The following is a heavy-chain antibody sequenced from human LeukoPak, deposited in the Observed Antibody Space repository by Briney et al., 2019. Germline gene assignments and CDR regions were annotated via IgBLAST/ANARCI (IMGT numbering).Heavy chain of an antibody. J-gene: IGHJ4*02. CDR3: ARSPGIEAAGTFDY. D-gene: IGHD6-13*01. V-gene: IGHV4-59*08. CDR1: GGSISSYY. CDR2: IYYSGST. Sequence: PSETLSLTCTVSGGSISSYYWSWIRQPPGKGLEWIGYIYYSGSTNYNPSLKSRVTISVDTSKNQFSLKLSSVTAADTAVYYCARSPGIEAAGTFDYWGQGTLVTVSS.